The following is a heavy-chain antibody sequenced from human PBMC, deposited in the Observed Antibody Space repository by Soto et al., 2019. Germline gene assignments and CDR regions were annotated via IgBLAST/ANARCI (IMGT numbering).Heavy chain of an antibody. CDR2: VKSKADGGTA. D-gene: IGHD3-3*01. CDR3: NSYPDCWGGHTHL. CDR1: GFSITNTW. Sequence: EVQLVESGGGLVQPGGSLRLSCAASGFSITNTWMHWVRQAPGKGLGWVGRVKSKADGGTADYAAPVKGRFTVSRDDSKNTQYLQMSSLKIEDTAVYYCNSYPDCWGGHTHLWGQGTLVTVSS. J-gene: IGHJ5*02. V-gene: IGHV3-15*07.